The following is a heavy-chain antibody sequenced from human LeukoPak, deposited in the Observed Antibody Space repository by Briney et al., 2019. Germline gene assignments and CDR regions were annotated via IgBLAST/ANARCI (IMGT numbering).Heavy chain of an antibody. Sequence: GASVKVSCKASGYTFTSYYMHWVRQAPGQGLEWMGWINTDNGNTKYSQRFQGRVTVTRDTSASTGYMELSSLRSEDTAVYYCARGWNGIYSFDYWGQGTLVTVSS. D-gene: IGHD1-26*01. CDR3: ARGWNGIYSFDY. V-gene: IGHV1-3*04. J-gene: IGHJ4*02. CDR1: GYTFTSYY. CDR2: INTDNGNT.